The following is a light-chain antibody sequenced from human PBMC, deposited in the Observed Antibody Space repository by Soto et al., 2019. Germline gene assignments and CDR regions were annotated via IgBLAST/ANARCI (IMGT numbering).Light chain of an antibody. J-gene: IGKJ1*01. V-gene: IGKV3-20*01. CDR2: GAS. CDR3: QHYNSYSEA. Sequence: DIVLTQSPGTLSLSPGERATLSCKASQSVSSSYLAWYQQKPGQAPRLLIYGASNRATGIPDRFSGSGSGTEFTLTISSLQPDDFAAYYCQHYNSYSEAFGQGTKV. CDR1: QSVSSSY.